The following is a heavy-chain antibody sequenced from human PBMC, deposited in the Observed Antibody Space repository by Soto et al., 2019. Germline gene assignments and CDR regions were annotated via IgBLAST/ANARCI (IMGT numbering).Heavy chain of an antibody. CDR1: GFTFGDYA. CDR2: IGSKAYGGTI. CDR3: TRDGRYIAQSDY. D-gene: IGHD3-16*02. J-gene: IGHJ4*02. V-gene: IGHV3-49*03. Sequence: GGSLRLSCTASGFTFGDYAMSWFRQAPGKGLEWVAFIGSKAYGGTIEYAASVKGRFTISRDDSKSIAYLQMNSLKTEDTAVYYCTRDGRYIAQSDYWGQGTLVTVSS.